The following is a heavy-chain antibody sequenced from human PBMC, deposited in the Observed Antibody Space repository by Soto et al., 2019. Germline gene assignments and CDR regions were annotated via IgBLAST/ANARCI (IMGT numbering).Heavy chain of an antibody. Sequence: VGSLRLSCSASGFTFSSYAMHWVRQAPGKGLEYVSAISSNGGSTYYADSVKGRFTISRDNSKNTLYLQMSSLRAEDTAVYYCVNGIRHGGRNYWGQGTLVTVSS. J-gene: IGHJ4*02. CDR2: ISSNGGST. V-gene: IGHV3-64D*06. CDR3: VNGIRHGGRNY. CDR1: GFTFSSYA. D-gene: IGHD2-15*01.